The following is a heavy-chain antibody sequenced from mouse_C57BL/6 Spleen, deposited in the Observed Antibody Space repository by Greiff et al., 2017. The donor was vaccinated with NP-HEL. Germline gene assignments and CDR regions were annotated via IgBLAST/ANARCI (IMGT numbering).Heavy chain of an antibody. J-gene: IGHJ2*01. CDR1: GYSITSGYY. CDR2: ISYDGSN. D-gene: IGHD2-3*01. V-gene: IGHV3-6*01. Sequence: EVQLQESGPGLVKPSQSLSLTCSVTGYSITSGYYWNWIRQFPGNKLEWMGYISYDGSNNYNPSLINRISITRDTSKNQFFLKLNSVTTEDTATYYCARDGYYVYWGQGTTLTVSS. CDR3: ARDGYYVY.